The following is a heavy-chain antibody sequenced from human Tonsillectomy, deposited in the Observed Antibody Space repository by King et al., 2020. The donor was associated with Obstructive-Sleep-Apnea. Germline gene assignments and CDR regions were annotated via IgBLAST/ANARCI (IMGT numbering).Heavy chain of an antibody. Sequence: VQLVESGGRLVKPGGSLRLSCAASGFTFSDYYITWVRQAPGKGLEWVSYITASGTTIYYADSVKGRFTISRDNAKNSVYLQMTRLIAEETAVYYCTGGVLGYWGQGTLVTVSS. J-gene: IGHJ4*02. CDR3: TGGVLGY. CDR1: GFTFSDYY. V-gene: IGHV3-11*01. CDR2: ITASGTTI.